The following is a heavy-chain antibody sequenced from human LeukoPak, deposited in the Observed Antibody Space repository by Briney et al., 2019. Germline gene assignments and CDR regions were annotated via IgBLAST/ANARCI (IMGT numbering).Heavy chain of an antibody. CDR3: AKHRRSTLVTAYFDY. CDR1: GFTFDEYA. CDR2: ISWNSGSI. Sequence: PGRSLRLSCAASGFTFDEYAMHWVRQAPGTGLEWVSGISWNSGSIDYADSVKGRFTISRDNSKNTLYLQLNSLRVDDTAVYYCAKHRRSTLVTAYFDYWGQGNLVTVSS. J-gene: IGHJ4*02. V-gene: IGHV3-9*01. D-gene: IGHD2-21*02.